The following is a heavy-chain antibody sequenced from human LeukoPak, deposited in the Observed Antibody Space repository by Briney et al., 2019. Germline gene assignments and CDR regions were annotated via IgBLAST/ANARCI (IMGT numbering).Heavy chain of an antibody. Sequence: PGGSLRLSCAASGFTFSSYGMHWVRQAPGKGLEWVAVISYDGSNKYYADSVKGRFTISRDNSKNTLYLQMNSLRAEDTAVYYCARSPGIASSFDYWGQGTLVTVSS. CDR1: GFTFSSYG. CDR3: ARSPGIASSFDY. CDR2: ISYDGSNK. D-gene: IGHD6-13*01. J-gene: IGHJ4*02. V-gene: IGHV3-30*03.